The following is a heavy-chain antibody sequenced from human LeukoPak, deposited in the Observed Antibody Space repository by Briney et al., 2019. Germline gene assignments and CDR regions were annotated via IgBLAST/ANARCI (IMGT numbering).Heavy chain of an antibody. Sequence: PGGSLRLSCAASGFTFSSYAMHWVRQAPGKGLEWVAVISYDGSNKYYADSVKGRFTISRDNSKNTLYLQMNSLRAEDTAVYYCARYSSTYYYYGMDVWGQGATVTVSS. CDR2: ISYDGSNK. D-gene: IGHD6-13*01. J-gene: IGHJ6*02. CDR3: ARYSSTYYYYGMDV. CDR1: GFTFSSYA. V-gene: IGHV3-30-3*01.